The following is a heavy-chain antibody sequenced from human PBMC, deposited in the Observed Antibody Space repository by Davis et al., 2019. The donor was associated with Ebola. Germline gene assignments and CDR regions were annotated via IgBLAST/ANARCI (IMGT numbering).Heavy chain of an antibody. Sequence: PGGSLRLSCAASGFTFSSYAMHWVRQAPDKGLEWVAVISYDGSNKYYADSVKGRFTISRDNSKNTLYLQMNSLRAEDTAVYYCARGGHDYGDYVNYFDYWGQGTLVTVSS. CDR1: GFTFSSYA. V-gene: IGHV3-30-3*01. D-gene: IGHD4-17*01. J-gene: IGHJ4*02. CDR2: ISYDGSNK. CDR3: ARGGHDYGDYVNYFDY.